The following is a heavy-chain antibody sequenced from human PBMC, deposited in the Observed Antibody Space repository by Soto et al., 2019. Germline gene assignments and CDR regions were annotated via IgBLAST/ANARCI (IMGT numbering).Heavy chain of an antibody. J-gene: IGHJ6*02. CDR3: AKESGNWNPSRCTH. CDR1: GFTFSIYA. V-gene: IGHV3-23*01. D-gene: IGHD1-1*01. CDR2: ISGTGGNI. Sequence: GGSLRLSCVGSGFTFSIYAMSWVRQAPGKGLEWVSGISGTGGNIYYADSVKGRFTISRDNSKDTLYLQMNSLRAEDTAIYYCAKESGNWNPSRCTHWGQGTTVTVS.